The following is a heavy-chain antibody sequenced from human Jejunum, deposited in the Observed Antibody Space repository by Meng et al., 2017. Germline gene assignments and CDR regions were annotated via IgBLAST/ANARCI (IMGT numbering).Heavy chain of an antibody. CDR2: IDNSGRYT. CDR3: ATYTGILGATTRFFDY. Sequence: GESLKISCTASGFTFSSWSMSWVRQAPGKGLEWVSGIDNSGRYTYYADSVKGRFTISRDNSKNTLFLQMNSPRAEDTAVYYCATYTGILGATTRFFDYWGQGTQVTVSS. CDR1: GFTFSSWS. D-gene: IGHD1-26*01. J-gene: IGHJ4*02. V-gene: IGHV3-23*01.